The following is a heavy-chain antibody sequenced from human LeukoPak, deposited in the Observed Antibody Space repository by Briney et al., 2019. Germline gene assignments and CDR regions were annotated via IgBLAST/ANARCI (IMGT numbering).Heavy chain of an antibody. Sequence: SVKVSCKASGGTFSSYAISWVRQAHGQGLEWMGGIIPIFGTANYAQKFQGRVTITADESTSTAYMELSSLRSEDTAVYYCARAHYDILTGASYYYYGMDVWGKGTTVTVSS. CDR1: GGTFSSYA. D-gene: IGHD3-9*01. J-gene: IGHJ6*04. CDR3: ARAHYDILTGASYYYYGMDV. CDR2: IIPIFGTA. V-gene: IGHV1-69*01.